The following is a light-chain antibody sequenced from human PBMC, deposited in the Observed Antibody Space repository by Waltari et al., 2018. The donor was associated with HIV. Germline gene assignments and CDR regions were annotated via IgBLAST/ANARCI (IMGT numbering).Light chain of an antibody. CDR1: QRVTTN. CDR2: GTS. J-gene: IGKJ1*01. Sequence: DIEMTQSLATLSVSPGERVTLSCRANQRVTTNLAWYQQKPGQAPRLLIYGTSTRATGCPGRFSGSGSGTEFTLTISSLQSEDFAVYYCQQYNTWPQTFGQGTRVEI. CDR3: QQYNTWPQT. V-gene: IGKV3-15*01.